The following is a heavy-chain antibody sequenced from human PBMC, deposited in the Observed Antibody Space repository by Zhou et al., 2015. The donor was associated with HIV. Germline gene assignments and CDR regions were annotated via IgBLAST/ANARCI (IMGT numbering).Heavy chain of an antibody. J-gene: IGHJ3*01. CDR2: IIPILKTP. V-gene: IGHV1-69*01. D-gene: IGHD3-16*01. Sequence: QVQLVQSGAEVKKPGSSVKVSCKASGGTFSSYAISWVRQAPGQGLEWLGGIIPILKTPNYPDKFHDRVTISADSNTVFLELRGLTSEDAAVYFCATGSMNHDYALDLWGQGTKVIVSS. CDR3: ATGSMNHDYALDL. CDR1: GGTFSSYA.